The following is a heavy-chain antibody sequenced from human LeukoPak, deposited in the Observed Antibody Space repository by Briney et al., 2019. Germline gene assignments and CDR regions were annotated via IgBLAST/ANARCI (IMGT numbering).Heavy chain of an antibody. CDR3: AREGSNGEAA. CDR1: GFTVSGNY. D-gene: IGHD4-17*01. V-gene: IGHV3-53*01. CDR2: IYSDGST. Sequence: PGGSLRLSCAASGFTVSGNYLNWVRQAPGKGLEWVSIIYSDGSTYYADSVKGRFTISRDNSKNTLYLQMNSLRTEDTAMYYCAREGSNGEAAWGQGTLVTVSS. J-gene: IGHJ5*02.